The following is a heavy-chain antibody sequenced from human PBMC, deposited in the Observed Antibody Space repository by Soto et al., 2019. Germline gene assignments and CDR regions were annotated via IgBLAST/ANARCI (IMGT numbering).Heavy chain of an antibody. CDR3: ARQNDYGDYVSYFQH. D-gene: IGHD4-17*01. J-gene: IGHJ1*01. Sequence: QVQLVQSGAEVKKPGASVKVSCKASGYTFTSYDINWVRQATGQGLEGMGWMKPNSGNTGYTQKFQGRVTITRNTSISTAYMELSSLRSEDTAVYYCARQNDYGDYVSYFQHWGQGTLVTVSS. CDR2: MKPNSGNT. V-gene: IGHV1-8*01. CDR1: GYTFTSYD.